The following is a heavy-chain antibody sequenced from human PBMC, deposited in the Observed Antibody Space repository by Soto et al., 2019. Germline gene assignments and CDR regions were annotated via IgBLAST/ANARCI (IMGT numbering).Heavy chain of an antibody. D-gene: IGHD3-16*01. V-gene: IGHV1-69*01. CDR2: IIPVFGTV. CDR1: GGTFGNSA. J-gene: IGHJ4*02. CDR3: AQVIAAAGYDS. Sequence: QVKLVQSGAEVKKPGSSVKVSCKASGGTFGNSAISWVRQDPGQGLEWMGGIIPVFGTVNYAQKFEGRVTIAADESTSTVFMKMSRLTSEDTAVYYCAQVIAAAGYDSWGQGTLVTVSS.